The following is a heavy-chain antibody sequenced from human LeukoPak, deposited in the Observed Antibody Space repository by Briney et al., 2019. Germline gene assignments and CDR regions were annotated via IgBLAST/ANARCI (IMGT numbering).Heavy chain of an antibody. J-gene: IGHJ4*02. CDR3: SRSSPPAGAVAY. CDR1: GYSFTAHW. D-gene: IGHD2-2*01. V-gene: IGHV1-2*02. Sequence: ASVKVSCKASGYSFTAHWIHWVRQAPGQGVEWMGCINPNTGGTNYAQQFQGRVTLTSDTSTTTAYMGLSSLTSDDTAVYFCSRSSPPAGAVAYWGQGTQVTVSS. CDR2: INPNTGGT.